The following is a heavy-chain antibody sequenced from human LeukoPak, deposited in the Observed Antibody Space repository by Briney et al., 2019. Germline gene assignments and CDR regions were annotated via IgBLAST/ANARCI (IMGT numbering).Heavy chain of an antibody. V-gene: IGHV4-30-4*01. D-gene: IGHD2-15*01. CDR3: ATETLGYCSGGSCLNWFDP. Sequence: PSETLSLTCTVSGGSISSGDYYWSWIRQPPGKGLEWIGYIYYSGSTYYNPSLKSRVTISVDTSKNQFSLKLSSVTAADTAVYYCATETLGYCSGGSCLNWFDPWGQGTLVTVSS. CDR1: GGSISSGDYY. CDR2: IYYSGST. J-gene: IGHJ5*02.